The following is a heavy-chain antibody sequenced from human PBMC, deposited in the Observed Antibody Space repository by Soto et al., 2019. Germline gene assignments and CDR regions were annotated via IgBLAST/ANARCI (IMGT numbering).Heavy chain of an antibody. CDR1: GFTFSSYW. D-gene: IGHD6-19*01. CDR2: IKQDGSEK. CDR3: ARGLSSGWPSERNRYYYYGMDV. V-gene: IGHV3-7*03. J-gene: IGHJ6*02. Sequence: GGSLRLSCAASGFTFSSYWMSWVRQAPGKGLEWVANIKQDGSEKYYVDSVKGRFTISRDNAKNSLYLQMNSLRAEDTAVYYCARGLSSGWPSERNRYYYYGMDVWGQGTTVTVSS.